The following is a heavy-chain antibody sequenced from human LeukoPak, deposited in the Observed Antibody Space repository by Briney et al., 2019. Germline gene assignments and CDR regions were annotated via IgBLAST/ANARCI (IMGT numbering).Heavy chain of an antibody. V-gene: IGHV4-4*07. Sequence: PSETLSLTCTVSGGSISSYYWSWIRQPAGKGLEWIGRIYTSGSTNYNPSLKSRVTMSVDTSKNQFSLKLSSVTAADTAVYYCAREAYSSSWYGFSGYYYYYGMDVWGQGTTVTVSS. CDR1: GGSISSYY. CDR2: IYTSGST. J-gene: IGHJ6*02. D-gene: IGHD6-13*01. CDR3: AREAYSSSWYGFSGYYYYYGMDV.